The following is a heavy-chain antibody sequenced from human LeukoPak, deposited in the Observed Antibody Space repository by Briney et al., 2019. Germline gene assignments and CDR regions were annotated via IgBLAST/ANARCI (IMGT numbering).Heavy chain of an antibody. V-gene: IGHV3-9*01. Sequence: PGGSLRLSCAASGFTFDDYAMHWVRQAPGKGLEWVSGISWNSGSIGYADSVKGRFTISRDNAKNSLYLQMNSLRAEDTALYYCAKDQTVAGTPLDYWGQGTLVTVSS. J-gene: IGHJ4*02. CDR1: GFTFDDYA. CDR2: ISWNSGSI. CDR3: AKDQTVAGTPLDY. D-gene: IGHD6-19*01.